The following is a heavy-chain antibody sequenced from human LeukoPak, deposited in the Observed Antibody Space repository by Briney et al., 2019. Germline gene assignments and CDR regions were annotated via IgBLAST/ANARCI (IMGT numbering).Heavy chain of an antibody. J-gene: IGHJ4*02. Sequence: GGSLRLSCAASGFTFSSYSMNWVRQAPGKGLEWVSSISSSSYIYYADSVKGRFTISRDNAKNSLYLQMNSLRAEDTAVYYCARKGYSSAYYFDYWGQGTLVTVSS. CDR3: ARKGYSSAYYFDY. CDR2: ISSSSYI. CDR1: GFTFSSYS. D-gene: IGHD6-6*01. V-gene: IGHV3-21*01.